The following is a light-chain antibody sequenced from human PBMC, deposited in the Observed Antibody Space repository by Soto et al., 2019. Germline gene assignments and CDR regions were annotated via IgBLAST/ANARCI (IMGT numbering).Light chain of an antibody. CDR1: SSDVGANNY. V-gene: IGLV2-8*01. Sequence: QSALTQPPSASGSPVQSVTISCTGTSSDVGANNYVSWYQQHPGKAPKLMIYEVTNRPSGVPDRFSGSKSGNTASLTVSGSQAEDDADYYCISYAGTHRGFGTGTKGTVL. CDR2: EVT. CDR3: ISYAGTHRG. J-gene: IGLJ1*01.